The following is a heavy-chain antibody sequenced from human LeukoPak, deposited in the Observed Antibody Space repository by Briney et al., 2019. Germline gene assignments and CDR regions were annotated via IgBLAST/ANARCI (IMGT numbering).Heavy chain of an antibody. D-gene: IGHD1-20*01. CDR1: GGSISSYY. Sequence: SETLSLTCTVSGGSISSYYWSWIRQPPGKGLEWIGYIYYSGNTNYNPSLMSRVTISVDTSKNQFSLKLTSVTAADTAVYYCAGHAEHNFDYYGMAEELQGTTV. CDR2: IYYSGNT. CDR3: AGHAEHNFDYYGMAE. J-gene: IGHJ6*02. V-gene: IGHV4-59*08.